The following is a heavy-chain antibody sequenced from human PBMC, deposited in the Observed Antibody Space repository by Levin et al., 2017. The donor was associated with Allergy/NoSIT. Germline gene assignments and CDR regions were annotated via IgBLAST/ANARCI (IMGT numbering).Heavy chain of an antibody. CDR3: AKEGGRAEAATGGFGYYYYGLDV. CDR2: ISGSGGTT. V-gene: IGHV3-23*01. CDR1: GFIFSSYA. J-gene: IGHJ6*02. D-gene: IGHD6-13*01. Sequence: PGGSLRLSCAASGFIFSSYAMRWLRQAPGRGLEWVAAISGSGGTTHYADSVKGRFTISRDNSNNTLYLQMNSLRAEDTAVYYCAKEGGRAEAATGGFGYYYYGLDVWGQGTTVTVSS.